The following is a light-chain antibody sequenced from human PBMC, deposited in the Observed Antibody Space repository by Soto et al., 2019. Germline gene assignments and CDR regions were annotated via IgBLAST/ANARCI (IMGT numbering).Light chain of an antibody. CDR2: DVS. CDR3: SSYTSSSTLYA. Sequence: QSALTQPASVSGSPGQSITISCTGTSSDVGRYNYVSWYQQHPGKAPKLMIHDVSNRPSGVSDRFSGSKSGNTASLTISGLQAEDEADYYCSSYTSSSTLYAFGTGTK. V-gene: IGLV2-14*01. CDR1: SSDVGRYNY. J-gene: IGLJ1*01.